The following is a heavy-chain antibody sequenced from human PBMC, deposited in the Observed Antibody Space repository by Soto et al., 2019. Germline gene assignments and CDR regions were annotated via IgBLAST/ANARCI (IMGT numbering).Heavy chain of an antibody. D-gene: IGHD3-9*01. J-gene: IGHJ4*02. Sequence: SETLSLTCTVSGGSISNYYWSWIRQPPGKGLEWIGYIYYSGSTNYNPSLKSRVTMSVDTSKNQVSLRLSSVTAADTAVYYCARSYYDILTGYEYYFDYWGQGTLVTVSS. CDR3: ARSYYDILTGYEYYFDY. CDR2: IYYSGST. V-gene: IGHV4-59*01. CDR1: GGSISNYY.